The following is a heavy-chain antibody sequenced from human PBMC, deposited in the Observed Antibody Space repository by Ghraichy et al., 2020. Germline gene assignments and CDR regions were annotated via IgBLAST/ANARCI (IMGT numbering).Heavy chain of an antibody. CDR1: GDSISSSSYY. Sequence: ESLNISCAVSGDSISSSSYYWGWIRQPPGKGLEWIGSIFYTGSTYYTPSLKSRLTISLDTSRSQFSLRLTSVTAADSAVYYCASLHKKGPPTVWGQGTLVTVSS. J-gene: IGHJ4*02. D-gene: IGHD1-26*01. CDR2: IFYTGST. CDR3: ASLHKKGPPTV. V-gene: IGHV4-39*01.